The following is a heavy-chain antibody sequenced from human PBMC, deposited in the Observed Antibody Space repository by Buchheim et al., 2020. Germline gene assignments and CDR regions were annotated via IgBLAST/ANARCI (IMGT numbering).Heavy chain of an antibody. J-gene: IGHJ6*02. CDR3: ARDGVGGVAGTLVGYYGMDV. D-gene: IGHD6-19*01. Sequence: QVQLVQSGAEVKKPGASVKVSCKASGYTFTGYYMHWVRQAPGQGLEWMGWINPNSGGTNYAQKFQGWVTMTRDTSISTAYRGLSRRRSDGTAVYYCARDGVGGVAGTLVGYYGMDVWGQGTT. V-gene: IGHV1-2*04. CDR2: INPNSGGT. CDR1: GYTFTGYY.